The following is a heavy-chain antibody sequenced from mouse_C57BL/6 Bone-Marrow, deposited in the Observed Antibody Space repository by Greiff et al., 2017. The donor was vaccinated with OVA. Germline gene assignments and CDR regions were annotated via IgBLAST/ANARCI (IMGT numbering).Heavy chain of an antibody. CDR1: GYTFTSYW. J-gene: IGHJ3*01. V-gene: IGHV1-50*01. CDR2: IDPSDSYT. CDR3: AFYSISY. Sequence: QVQLQQPGAELVKPGASVKLSCKASGYTFTSYWMQWVKQRPGQGLEWIGEIDPSDSYTNYNQKFKGEATLTVDTSYSTAYMQLSSLTSEDSAVYYCAFYSISYWGQGTLVTVSA. D-gene: IGHD2-5*01.